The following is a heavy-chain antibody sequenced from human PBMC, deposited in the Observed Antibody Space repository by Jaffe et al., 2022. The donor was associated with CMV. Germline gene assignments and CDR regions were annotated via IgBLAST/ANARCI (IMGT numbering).Heavy chain of an antibody. CDR2: IYYSGST. V-gene: IGHV4-59*01. CDR1: GGSISSYY. D-gene: IGHD6-25*01. Sequence: QVQLQESGPGLVKPSETLSLTCTVSGGSISSYYWSWIRQPPGKGLEWIGYIYYSGSTNYNPSLKSRVTISVDTSKNQFSLKLSSVTAADTAVYYCARVGGPYYFDYWGQGTLVTVSS. CDR3: ARVGGPYYFDY. J-gene: IGHJ4*02.